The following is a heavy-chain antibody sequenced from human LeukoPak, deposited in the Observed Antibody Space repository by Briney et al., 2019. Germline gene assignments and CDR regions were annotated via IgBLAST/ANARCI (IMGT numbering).Heavy chain of an antibody. CDR3: AGTRERMVWVGYFDY. CDR2: IIPIFGTA. J-gene: IGHJ4*02. D-gene: IGHD3-10*01. Sequence: SVKVSCKASGGTFSSYAITWVRQAPGQGLEWMGGIIPIFGTANYAQKFQGRVTITTDESTSTVYMELSSLRSEDTAVYYCAGTRERMVWVGYFDYWGQGTLVTVSS. V-gene: IGHV1-69*05. CDR1: GGTFSSYA.